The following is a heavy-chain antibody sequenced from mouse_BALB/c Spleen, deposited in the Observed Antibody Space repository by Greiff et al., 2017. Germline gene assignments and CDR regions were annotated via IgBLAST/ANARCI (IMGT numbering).Heavy chain of an antibody. Sequence: QVQLKESGAELAKPGASVKMSCKASGYTFTSYWMHWVKQRPGQGLEWIGYINPSTGYTEYNQKFKDKATLTADKSSSTAYMQLSSLTSEDSAVYYCARRGVVARNYAMDYWGQGTSVTVSS. D-gene: IGHD1-1*01. CDR2: INPSTGYT. J-gene: IGHJ4*01. V-gene: IGHV1-7*01. CDR1: GYTFTSYW. CDR3: ARRGVVARNYAMDY.